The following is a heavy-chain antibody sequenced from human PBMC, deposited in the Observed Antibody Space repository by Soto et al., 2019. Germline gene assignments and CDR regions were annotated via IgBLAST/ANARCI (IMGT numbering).Heavy chain of an antibody. CDR3: VKDSPGSRDAFDS. CDR2: ISWNSGSI. Sequence: EVQLVESGGGLAQPGRSLRLSCAASGFRFDDYAMHWVRQVPGKGLEWVSGISWNSGSIGYADSVKGRFTISRDNAKNAVYLQMKNLKPVDTAVYFCVKDSPGSRDAFDSWGQGTMVSVSS. V-gene: IGHV3-9*01. CDR1: GFRFDDYA. D-gene: IGHD6-13*01. J-gene: IGHJ3*02.